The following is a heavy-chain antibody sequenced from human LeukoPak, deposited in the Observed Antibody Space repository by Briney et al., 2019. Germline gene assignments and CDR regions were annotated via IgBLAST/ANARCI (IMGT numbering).Heavy chain of an antibody. CDR2: IRYDGSNK. CDR1: GFTFSSYG. Sequence: GGSLRPSCAASGFTFSSYGIHWVRQAPGKGLEWVAFIRYDGSNKYYADSVKGRFTISRDNSKNTLYLQMNSLRAEDTAVYYCAKDLVPAAISAFDIWGQGTMVTVSS. D-gene: IGHD2-2*01. CDR3: AKDLVPAAISAFDI. J-gene: IGHJ3*02. V-gene: IGHV3-30*02.